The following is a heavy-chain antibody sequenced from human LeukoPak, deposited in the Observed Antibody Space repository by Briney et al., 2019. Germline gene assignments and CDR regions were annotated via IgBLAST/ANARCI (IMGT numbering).Heavy chain of an antibody. D-gene: IGHD2-21*02. CDR1: GFTFSSYG. J-gene: IGHJ6*02. Sequence: GGSLRLSCAASGFTFSSYGMHWVRQAPGKGLEWVAVIWYDGSNKYYADSVKGQFTISRDNSKNTLYLQMNSLRAEDTAVYYCAREPYCGGDCYYYYGMDVWGQGTTVTVSS. CDR3: AREPYCGGDCYYYYGMDV. CDR2: IWYDGSNK. V-gene: IGHV3-33*01.